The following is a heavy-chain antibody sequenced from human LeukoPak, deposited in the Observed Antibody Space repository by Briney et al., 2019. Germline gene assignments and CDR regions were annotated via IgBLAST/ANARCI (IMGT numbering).Heavy chain of an antibody. CDR2: INHSGST. D-gene: IGHD2-15*01. CDR1: GGSFSGYY. V-gene: IGHV4-34*01. J-gene: IGHJ4*02. CDR3: ARSPIGYCSGGSCRLFDY. Sequence: SKTLSLTCAVYGGSFSGYYWSWIRQPPGKGLEWIGEINHSGSTNYNPSLKSRVTISVDTSKNQFSLKLSSVTAADTAVYYCARSPIGYCSGGSCRLFDYWGQGTLVTVSS.